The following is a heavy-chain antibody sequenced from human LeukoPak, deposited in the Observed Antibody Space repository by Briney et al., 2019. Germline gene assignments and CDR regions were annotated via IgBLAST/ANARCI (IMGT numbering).Heavy chain of an antibody. V-gene: IGHV1-69*06. CDR3: ARELVDTAMVKTPVMAFDI. CDR1: GGTFSSYA. Sequence: GASVKVSCKASGGTFSSYAISWVRQAPGQGLEWMGGIIPIFGTANYAQKFQGRVTITADKSTSTAYMDLSSLRSEDTAVYYCARELVDTAMVKTPVMAFDIWGQGTMVTVSS. D-gene: IGHD5-18*01. CDR2: IIPIFGTA. J-gene: IGHJ3*02.